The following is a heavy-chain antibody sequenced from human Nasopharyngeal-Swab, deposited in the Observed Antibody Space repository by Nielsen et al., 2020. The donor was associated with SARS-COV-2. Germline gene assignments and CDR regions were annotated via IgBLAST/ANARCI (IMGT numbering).Heavy chain of an antibody. CDR2: IKSKTDGGTT. J-gene: IGHJ6*02. CDR1: GFTFSNAW. D-gene: IGHD6-6*01. V-gene: IGHV3-15*01. CDR3: TTGTGSSGGYYGMDV. Sequence: GASLKISCAASGFTFSNAWMIWVRQAPGKGLEWVGRIKSKTDGGTTDYAAPVKGRFTISRDDSKNTLYLQMNSLKTEDTAVYYCTTGTGSSGGYYGMDVWGQETTVTVSS.